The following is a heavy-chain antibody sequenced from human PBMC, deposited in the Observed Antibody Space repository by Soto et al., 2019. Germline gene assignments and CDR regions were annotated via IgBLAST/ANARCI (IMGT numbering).Heavy chain of an antibody. Sequence: GASVKVSCKASGYTFTSYAMHWVRQAPGQRLEWMGWINAGNGNTEYSQKFQGRVTITRDTSASTAYMELSSLRSEDTAVYYCARGDWNYFGDYWGQGTLVTVS. CDR3: ARGDWNYFGDY. CDR1: GYTFTSYA. D-gene: IGHD1-7*01. CDR2: INAGNGNT. V-gene: IGHV1-3*01. J-gene: IGHJ4*02.